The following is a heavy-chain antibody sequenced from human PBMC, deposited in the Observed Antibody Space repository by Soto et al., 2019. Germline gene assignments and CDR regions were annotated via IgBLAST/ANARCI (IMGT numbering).Heavy chain of an antibody. CDR1: GGTFGSYA. V-gene: IGHV1-69*01. CDR2: IIPIRGTA. J-gene: IGHJ6*02. Sequence: QVQLVQSGAEVKKPGSSVKVSCKASGGTFGSYAISWVRQAPGKGLEWMAGIIPIRGTANYAQKLQGRVTIAADESTSTAYMVLSRLRSEDTAVYYWARSQGSSTSLEIYYYYYYGMDVWGQGTTVTVSS. CDR3: ARSQGSSTSLEIYYYYYYGMDV. D-gene: IGHD2-2*01.